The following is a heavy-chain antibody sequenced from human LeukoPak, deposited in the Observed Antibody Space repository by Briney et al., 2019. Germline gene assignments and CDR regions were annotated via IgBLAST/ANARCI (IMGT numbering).Heavy chain of an antibody. CDR1: GGTFSSYA. D-gene: IGHD2-2*01. J-gene: IGHJ5*02. CDR3: ARSIVVVPAAIEPYNWFDP. V-gene: IGHV1-69*06. CDR2: IIPIFGTA. Sequence: SVKVSCKASGGTFSSYAISWVRQAPGQGLEWMGGIIPIFGTANYAQKFQGRVTITADKSTSTAYMELSSLRSEDTAVYYCARSIVVVPAAIEPYNWFDPWGQGTLVTVSS.